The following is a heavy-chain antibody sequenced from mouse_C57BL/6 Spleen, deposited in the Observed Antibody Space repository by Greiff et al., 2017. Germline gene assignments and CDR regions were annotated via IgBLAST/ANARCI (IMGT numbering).Heavy chain of an antibody. CDR1: GFTFSSSA. J-gene: IGHJ3*01. CDR3: ARDGYLAWFAY. Sequence: EVMLVESGGGLVKPGGSLKLSCAASGFTFSSSAMSWVRQTPEKRLEWVATISDGGSYTYYPDNVKGRFTISRDNAKNNLYLQMSHLKSEDTAMYYCARDGYLAWFAYWGQGTLVTVSA. D-gene: IGHD2-2*01. CDR2: ISDGGSYT. V-gene: IGHV5-4*01.